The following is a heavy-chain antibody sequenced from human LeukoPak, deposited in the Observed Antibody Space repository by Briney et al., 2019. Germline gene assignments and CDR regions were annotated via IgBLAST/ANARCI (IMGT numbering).Heavy chain of an antibody. CDR3: AKEFLGATWDY. CDR1: GFTFSSYG. J-gene: IGHJ4*02. CDR2: ISYDGSNK. V-gene: IGHV3-30*18. D-gene: IGHD1-26*01. Sequence: GGSLRLSCAASGFTFSSYGMHWVRQSPGKGLEWVAVISYDGSNKYYADSVKGRFTISRDSSKNTLYLQMNSLRAEDTAVYYCAKEFLGATWDYWGQGTLVTVSS.